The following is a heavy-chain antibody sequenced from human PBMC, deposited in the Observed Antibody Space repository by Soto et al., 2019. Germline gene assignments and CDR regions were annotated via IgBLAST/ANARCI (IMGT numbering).Heavy chain of an antibody. CDR3: AKDTCSTTNCYADY. CDR1: GGSISSYY. CDR2: IYYSGST. Sequence: SETLSLTCTVSGGSISSYYWSWIRQPPGKGPEWIGYIYYSGSTNYNPSLKSRVTISVDTSKNQFSLKLSSVTAADTAVYYCAKDTCSTTNCYADYWGQGTLVTVSS. D-gene: IGHD2-2*01. J-gene: IGHJ4*02. V-gene: IGHV4-59*12.